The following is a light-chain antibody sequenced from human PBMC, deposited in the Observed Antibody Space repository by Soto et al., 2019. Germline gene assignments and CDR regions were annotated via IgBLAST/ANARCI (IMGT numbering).Light chain of an antibody. CDR1: QTILSN. CDR2: AAS. Sequence: EIVMTQSPATLSVSPGERATLSCRASQTILSNLAWYQQKPGQAPRLLIYAASNRATGIPARFSGSGSGTDFTLTISSLEPEDFAVYYCQQCSNWPPITFGQGTRLEIK. CDR3: QQCSNWPPIT. J-gene: IGKJ5*01. V-gene: IGKV3-11*01.